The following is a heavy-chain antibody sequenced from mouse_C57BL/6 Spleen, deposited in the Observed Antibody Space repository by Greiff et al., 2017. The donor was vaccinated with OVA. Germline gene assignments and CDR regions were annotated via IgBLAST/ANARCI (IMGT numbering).Heavy chain of an antibody. Sequence: QVQLQQPGAELVRPGSSVKLSCKASGYTFTSYWMHWVKQRPIQGLEWIGNIDPSDSETHYNQKFKDKATLTVDKSSSTAYMQLSSLTSEDSAVYYCASRTQYYYAMDYWGQGTSVTVSS. CDR1: GYTFTSYW. J-gene: IGHJ4*01. CDR3: ASRTQYYYAMDY. V-gene: IGHV1-52*01. CDR2: IDPSDSET.